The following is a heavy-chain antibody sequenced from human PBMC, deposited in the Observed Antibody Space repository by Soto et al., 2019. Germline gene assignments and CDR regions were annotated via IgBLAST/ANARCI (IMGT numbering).Heavy chain of an antibody. J-gene: IGHJ6*02. Sequence: VASVKVSCKASGGTFSSYAISWVRQAPGQGLEWMGGIIPIFGTANYAQRFQGRGTITADESTSTAEMELSTLRSEDTAVYYCARVSPDIVVVPAAVRSRVRPYYCYGMDVWGQGTTVTVSS. CDR2: IIPIFGTA. D-gene: IGHD2-2*01. CDR1: GGTFSSYA. CDR3: ARVSPDIVVVPAAVRSRVRPYYCYGMDV. V-gene: IGHV1-69*13.